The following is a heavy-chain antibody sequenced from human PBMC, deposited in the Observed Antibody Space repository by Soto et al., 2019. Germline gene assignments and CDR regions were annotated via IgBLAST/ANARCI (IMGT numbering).Heavy chain of an antibody. CDR1: GFSLTTGRSG. V-gene: IGHV2-26*03. D-gene: IGHD3-10*01. Sequence: QVTLKESGPVLVKATETLTLTCSISGFSLTTGRSGVSWIRQPPGKALAWLAHIFSNNERSYSTSLQNRLSTSADTSKRQVVLTMTNVGPVDAGTYFCARLGADSSADYYGLDVWGQGASVTVS. J-gene: IGHJ6*02. CDR2: IFSNNER. CDR3: ARLGADSSADYYGLDV.